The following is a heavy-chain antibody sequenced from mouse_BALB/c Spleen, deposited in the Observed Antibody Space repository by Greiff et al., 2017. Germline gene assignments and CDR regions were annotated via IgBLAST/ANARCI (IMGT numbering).Heavy chain of an antibody. Sequence: EVQRVESGGGLVKLGGSLKLSCAASGFTFSSYYMSWVRQTPEKRLELVAAINSNGGSTYYPDTVKGRFTISRDNAKNTLYLQMSSLKSEDTALYYCARQGGYDDYYAMDYWGQGTSVTVSS. V-gene: IGHV5-6-2*01. CDR2: INSNGGST. J-gene: IGHJ4*01. CDR1: GFTFSSYY. CDR3: ARQGGYDDYYAMDY. D-gene: IGHD2-2*01.